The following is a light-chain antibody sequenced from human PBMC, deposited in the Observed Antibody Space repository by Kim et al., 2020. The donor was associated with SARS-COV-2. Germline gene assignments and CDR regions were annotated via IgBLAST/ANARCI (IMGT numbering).Light chain of an antibody. J-gene: IGKJ4*01. CDR1: QGVNTY. Sequence: AIRMTQSPSTLSASTGDRVTITCRASQGVNTYLAWYQQKSGKAPKLLIFGASTLQSAVPSRFSGSGSGTDFALTINSLQTEDFAIYYCQQYYSYPLTFGGGTRVEIK. CDR2: GAS. V-gene: IGKV1-8*01. CDR3: QQYYSYPLT.